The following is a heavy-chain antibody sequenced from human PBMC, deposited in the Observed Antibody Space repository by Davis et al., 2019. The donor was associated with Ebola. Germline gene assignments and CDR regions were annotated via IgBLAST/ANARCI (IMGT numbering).Heavy chain of an antibody. CDR2: TRGPDKNDAT. CDR3: ARSLNRNALDV. CDR1: GFTSSASI. J-gene: IGHJ6*02. D-gene: IGHD3-16*01. V-gene: IGHV3-73*01. Sequence: GGSLRLSCLVSGFTSSASIVHWVRQASGKGLEWVGRTRGPDKNDATAYAASVKGRFTTSRDDSKNTAYLQMTSLQTEDKAVYYCARSLNRNALDVWGQGTTVTVSS.